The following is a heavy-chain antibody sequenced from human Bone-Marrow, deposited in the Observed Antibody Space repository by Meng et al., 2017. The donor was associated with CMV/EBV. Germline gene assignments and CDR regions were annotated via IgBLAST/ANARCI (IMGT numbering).Heavy chain of an antibody. J-gene: IGHJ6*02. Sequence: SETLSLTCTVSGGSVSSGSYYWSWIRQPPGKGLEWIGSIFHSGRTFYNPSLKSRVTISIDTSKNQFSLKLRSVTAADTAVYFCARERVDTAMFYYYYGMDLWGQGTTVTVSS. CDR2: IFHSGRT. CDR3: ARERVDTAMFYYYYGMDL. D-gene: IGHD5-18*01. CDR1: GGSVSSGSYY. V-gene: IGHV4-39*07.